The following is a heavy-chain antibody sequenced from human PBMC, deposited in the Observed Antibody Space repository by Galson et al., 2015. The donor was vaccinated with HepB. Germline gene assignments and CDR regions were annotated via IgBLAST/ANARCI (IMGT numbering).Heavy chain of an antibody. CDR1: GGSISSGSYY. CDR2: IYISGGT. J-gene: IGHJ6*03. Sequence: TLSLTCTVSGGSISSGSYYWSWMRQPAGKGLEWIGRIYISGGTNYNPSLKSRVTMSVDTSKNQFSLKLTSVTAADTAEYYCARQLDHYYYYMDVWGKGATVTVSS. CDR3: ARQLDHYYYYMDV. V-gene: IGHV4-61*02. D-gene: IGHD6-13*01.